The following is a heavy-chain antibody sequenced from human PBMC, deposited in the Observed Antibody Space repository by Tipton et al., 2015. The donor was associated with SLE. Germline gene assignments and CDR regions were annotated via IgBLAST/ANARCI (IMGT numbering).Heavy chain of an antibody. CDR2: VFYSGSS. D-gene: IGHD3-22*01. Sequence: TLSLICTVSGVSISDHYWTWIRQPPGKGLEWLAYVFYSGSSNFNRAHYNPSLMGRVTISVDTSKNQFSLHLTSVTSADTAVYYCATYFYDATGYQSVDDWGQGALVTVSS. CDR1: GVSISDHY. J-gene: IGHJ4*02. V-gene: IGHV4-59*11. CDR3: ATYFYDATGYQSVDD.